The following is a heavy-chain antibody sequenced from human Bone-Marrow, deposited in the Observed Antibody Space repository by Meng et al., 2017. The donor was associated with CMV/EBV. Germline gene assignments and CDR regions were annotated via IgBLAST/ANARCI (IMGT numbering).Heavy chain of an antibody. CDR1: GITFSSYA. D-gene: IGHD2-15*01. CDR3: AKDAANSCSGGSCYRPDLDY. Sequence: SLKICCAASGITFSSYAMSWVRQAPGKGLEWVSAISGSGGSTYYADSVKGRFTISRDNSKNTLYLQMNSLRAEDTAVYYCAKDAANSCSGGSCYRPDLDYWGQGTLVTVSS. V-gene: IGHV3-23*01. CDR2: ISGSGGST. J-gene: IGHJ4*02.